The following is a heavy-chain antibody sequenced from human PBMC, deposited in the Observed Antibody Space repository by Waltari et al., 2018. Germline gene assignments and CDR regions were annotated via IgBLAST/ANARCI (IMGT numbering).Heavy chain of an antibody. V-gene: IGHV1-2*02. J-gene: IGHJ6*02. CDR2: INPNSGCT. CDR3: ANDYYYYYYGMDV. D-gene: IGHD1-1*01. Sequence: QVQLVQSGAEVKKPGASVKVSCKASGYTFTGHYMHWVRQAPGQGLEWIGRINPNSGCTNYAQKFQGRVTMTRDTSISTAYMGLSRLGSDDTAVYYCANDYYYYYYGMDVWGQGTTVTVSS. CDR1: GYTFTGHY.